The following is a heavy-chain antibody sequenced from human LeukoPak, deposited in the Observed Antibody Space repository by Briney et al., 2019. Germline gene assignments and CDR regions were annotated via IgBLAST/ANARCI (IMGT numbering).Heavy chain of an antibody. CDR2: IIGPGGDT. D-gene: IGHD1-1*01. J-gene: IGHJ4*02. Sequence: GGSLRLSCTTSGFSFNSYAMNWVRQAPGKGLEWVASIIGPGGDTYHAGSVRGRFTISRDNSKNTLYLQMSHLRVEDTALYYCAKAAAERCASIKCYPFDSWGQGTLVAVSS. CDR1: GFSFNSYA. CDR3: AKAAAERCASIKCYPFDS. V-gene: IGHV3-23*01.